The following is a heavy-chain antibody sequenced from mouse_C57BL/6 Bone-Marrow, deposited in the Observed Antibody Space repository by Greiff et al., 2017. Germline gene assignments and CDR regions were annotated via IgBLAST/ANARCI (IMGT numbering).Heavy chain of an antibody. D-gene: IGHD2-4*01. CDR3: ARGADYDFDY. J-gene: IGHJ2*01. CDR2: IYPRSGNT. V-gene: IGHV1-81*01. CDR1: GYTFTSYG. Sequence: VMLVESGAELARPGASVKLSCKASGYTFTSYGISWVKQRTGQGLEWIGEIYPRSGNTYYNEKFKGKATLTADKSSSTAYMELRSLTSEDSAVYFCARGADYDFDYWGQGTTLTVSS.